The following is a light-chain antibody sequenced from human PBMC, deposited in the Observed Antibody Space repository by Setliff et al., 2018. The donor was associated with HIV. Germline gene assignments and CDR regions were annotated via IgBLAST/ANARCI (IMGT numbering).Light chain of an antibody. CDR2: ENN. V-gene: IGLV1-51*02. CDR1: SSNIGNNY. J-gene: IGLJ3*02. CDR3: GTWDSSLSAPV. Sequence: VLTQPPSVSAAPGQKVTISCSGSSSNIGNNYVSWYQQFPGTAPKLFVYENNKRPSGIPNRVSGSKSGTSATLGITGLQTGDEADYYCGTWDSSLSAPVFGGGTKVTVL.